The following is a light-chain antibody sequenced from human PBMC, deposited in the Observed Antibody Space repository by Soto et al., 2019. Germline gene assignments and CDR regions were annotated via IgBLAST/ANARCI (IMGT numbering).Light chain of an antibody. CDR2: GAS. V-gene: IGKV3D-15*01. Sequence: IVFSQSPNTLSVSPGERAPLSCRASQSISRTLAWYQQRPGQAPRLLIYGASRRATGIPDRFSGSGSGTDFTLTISSLQPDDFATYYCQHYNSYSEAFGQGTKV. J-gene: IGKJ1*01. CDR3: QHYNSYSEA. CDR1: QSISRT.